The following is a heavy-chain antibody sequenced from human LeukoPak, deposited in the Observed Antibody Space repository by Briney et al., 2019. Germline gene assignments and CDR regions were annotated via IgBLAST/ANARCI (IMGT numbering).Heavy chain of an antibody. D-gene: IGHD2-8*01. CDR3: ARDTNGLAY. CDR1: GFTFSSHR. CDR2: VSSDGSTT. Sequence: GGSLRLSCEASGFTFSSHRMHWVRQAPGKGLVRVSCVSSDGSTTNYADSVKGRFTISRDNAKSTLYLQMSSLRAEDTAVYYCARDTNGLAYWGLGTRVSVSS. J-gene: IGHJ4*02. V-gene: IGHV3-74*01.